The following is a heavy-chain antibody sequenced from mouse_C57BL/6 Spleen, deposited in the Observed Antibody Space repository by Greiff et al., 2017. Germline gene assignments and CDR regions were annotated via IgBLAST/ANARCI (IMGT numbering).Heavy chain of an antibody. Sequence: QVQLQQSGPELVKPGASVKISCKASGYAFSSSWMNWVKQRPGKGLEWIGRIYPGDGDTNYNGKFKGKATLTADKSSSTAYMQLSSLTSEDSAVYCCASSVSNAMDYWGQGTSVTVSS. CDR2: IYPGDGDT. CDR3: ASSVSNAMDY. J-gene: IGHJ4*01. CDR1: GYAFSSSW. V-gene: IGHV1-82*01. D-gene: IGHD6-2*01.